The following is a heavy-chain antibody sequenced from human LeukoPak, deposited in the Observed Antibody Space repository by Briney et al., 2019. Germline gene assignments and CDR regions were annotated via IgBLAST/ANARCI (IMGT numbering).Heavy chain of an antibody. D-gene: IGHD4-17*01. J-gene: IGHJ3*02. CDR3: ARSDGDYGIGAFDI. CDR1: GFTFSSYS. Sequence: GGSLRLSCAASGFTFSSYSMNWVRQAPGKGLEWVSSISSSSSYIYYADSVKGRFTISRDNAKNSLYLQMNSLRAEDTAVYYCARSDGDYGIGAFDIWGQGTMVTVSS. CDR2: ISSSSSYI. V-gene: IGHV3-21*01.